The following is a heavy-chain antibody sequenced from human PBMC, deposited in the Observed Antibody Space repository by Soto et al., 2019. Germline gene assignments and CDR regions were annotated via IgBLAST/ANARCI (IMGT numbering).Heavy chain of an antibody. CDR1: GYTFTSYA. J-gene: IGHJ4*02. Sequence: GASVKVSCKASGYTFTSYAMHWVRQAPGQRLEWMGWINAGNGNTKYSQKFQGRATITRDTSASTAYMELSSLRSEDTAVYYCARIMVSVATIQYYFDYWGQGTLVTVSS. D-gene: IGHD5-12*01. CDR3: ARIMVSVATIQYYFDY. V-gene: IGHV1-3*01. CDR2: INAGNGNT.